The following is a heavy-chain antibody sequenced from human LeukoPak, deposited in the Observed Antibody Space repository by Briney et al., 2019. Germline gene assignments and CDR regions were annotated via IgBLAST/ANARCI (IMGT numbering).Heavy chain of an antibody. CDR3: ARDQAAMGYFDY. CDR2: ISSNSNI. D-gene: IGHD5-18*01. V-gene: IGHV3-21*01. J-gene: IGHJ4*02. Sequence: PGGSLRLSCAASGFTFSSYSMNWVRQAPGKGLEWVSSISSNSNIYYADSVKGRFTISRDNAKNSLYLQMNSLRAEDTAVYYCARDQAAMGYFDYWGQGTQVTVSS. CDR1: GFTFSSYS.